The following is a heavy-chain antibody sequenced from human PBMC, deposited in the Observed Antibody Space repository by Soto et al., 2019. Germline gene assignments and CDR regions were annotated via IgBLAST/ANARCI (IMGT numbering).Heavy chain of an antibody. Sequence: EVQLLESGGGLVQPGGSLRLSCAASGFTFKNYAMSWVRQAPGKGLEWVSQISGRGGSTHYADSVKGRFTISRDNSKNTVYLQMTRLRAEDTAVYYCAEDQAQLWLSHWYFDHWGRGTLVTVSS. D-gene: IGHD5-18*01. J-gene: IGHJ2*01. CDR1: GFTFKNYA. CDR2: ISGRGGST. CDR3: AEDQAQLWLSHWYFDH. V-gene: IGHV3-23*01.